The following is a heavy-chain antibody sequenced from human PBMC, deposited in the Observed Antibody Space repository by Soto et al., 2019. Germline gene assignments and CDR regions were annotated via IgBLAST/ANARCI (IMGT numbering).Heavy chain of an antibody. V-gene: IGHV1-18*01. CDR1: GYTFTTYG. CDR3: AIDLVGGTFDS. CDR2: ISAHNGNT. Sequence: QVQLVQSGADLKKPGASVKVSCKASGYTFTTYGVTWVRQAPGQGLEWMGWISAHNGNTNYAQKCRGRLTMTTDTSTSTAYMELRSLRSDDTARYFCAIDLVGGTFDSWGQGTLVTVSS. J-gene: IGHJ4*02. D-gene: IGHD1-26*01.